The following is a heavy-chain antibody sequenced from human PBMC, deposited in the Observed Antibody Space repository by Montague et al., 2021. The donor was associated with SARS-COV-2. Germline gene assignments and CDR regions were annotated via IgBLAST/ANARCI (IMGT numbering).Heavy chain of an antibody. J-gene: IGHJ6*02. D-gene: IGHD2-2*01. CDR1: GFTFSDYY. CDR2: ISSSGSTI. CDR3: ARDIRVVPAADTYYYYYGMDV. V-gene: IGHV3-11*01. Sequence: SLRLSCAASGFTFSDYYMSWIRQAPGKGLEWVSYISSSGSTIYYADSVKGRFTISRDNAKNSLYLQMNSLRAEDTAVYYCARDIRVVPAADTYYYYYGMDVWGQGTTVTVSS.